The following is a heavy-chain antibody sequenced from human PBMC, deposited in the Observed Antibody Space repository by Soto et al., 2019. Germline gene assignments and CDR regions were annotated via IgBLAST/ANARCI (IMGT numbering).Heavy chain of an antibody. CDR2: IYPGDSDT. CDR3: ARPASSGWYREVDY. V-gene: IGHV5-51*01. D-gene: IGHD6-19*01. Sequence: RGVSLKISCQGSGYRFTNYWIGWVRQMPGKGLEWMGIIYPGDSDTRYSPSFQGQVTISADKSISTAYLQWSSLKASDTAMYYCARPASSGWYREVDYWGQGTLVTVSS. CDR1: GYRFTNYW. J-gene: IGHJ4*02.